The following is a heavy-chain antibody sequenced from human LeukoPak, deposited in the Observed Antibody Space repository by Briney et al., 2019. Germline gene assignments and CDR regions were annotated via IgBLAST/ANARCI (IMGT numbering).Heavy chain of an antibody. Sequence: GGSLRLSCAASGFTFSSYGMHWVRQAPGKGLEWVAVISYDGSNKYYADSVKGRFTISRDNSKNTLYLQMNSLRAEDTAVYYCAKDGQWLVPFDYWGQGTLVTVSS. J-gene: IGHJ4*02. CDR3: AKDGQWLVPFDY. V-gene: IGHV3-30*18. CDR1: GFTFSSYG. CDR2: ISYDGSNK. D-gene: IGHD6-19*01.